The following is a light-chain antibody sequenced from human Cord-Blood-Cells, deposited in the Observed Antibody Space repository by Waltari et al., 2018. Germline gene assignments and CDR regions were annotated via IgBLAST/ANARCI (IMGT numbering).Light chain of an antibody. CDR2: DVS. V-gene: IGLV2-11*02. J-gene: IGLJ1*01. CDR1: SSAVGGYNY. Sequence: QSALTQPRSVSGSPGQSVTIYCTGTSSAVGGYNYVSWYQQHPGKAPKLMIYDVSKRPSGVPDRFSGSKSGNTASLTISGLQAEDEADYYCCSYAGSYTYVFGTGTKVTVL. CDR3: CSYAGSYTYV.